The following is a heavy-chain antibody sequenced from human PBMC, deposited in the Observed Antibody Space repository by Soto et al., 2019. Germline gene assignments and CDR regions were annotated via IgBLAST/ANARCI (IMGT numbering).Heavy chain of an antibody. Sequence: EVQLLESGGGLVQSGESLRLSCAASGFTFSAFAMSWVRQAPGKGLEWVSSLSNSGDSTYYADSVKGRFSISRDNSKNTLLLQMNTLRADDTALYYCVKDKYSGSPSVIDYWGQGILVTVSS. CDR2: LSNSGDST. D-gene: IGHD1-26*01. CDR3: VKDKYSGSPSVIDY. V-gene: IGHV3-23*01. CDR1: GFTFSAFA. J-gene: IGHJ4*02.